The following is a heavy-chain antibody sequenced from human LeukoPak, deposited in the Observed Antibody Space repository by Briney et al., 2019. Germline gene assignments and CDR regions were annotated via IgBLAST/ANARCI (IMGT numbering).Heavy chain of an antibody. V-gene: IGHV3-48*04. CDR3: AREGDGYNPDPHYFDY. CDR2: ISSSGSTI. CDR1: GFTFSSYR. J-gene: IGHJ4*02. D-gene: IGHD5-24*01. Sequence: PGGSLRLSCAASGFTFSSYRMNWVRQAPGKGLEWVSYISSSGSTIYYADSVKGRFTISRDNAKNSLYLQMNSLRAEDTAVYYCAREGDGYNPDPHYFDYWGQGTLVTVSS.